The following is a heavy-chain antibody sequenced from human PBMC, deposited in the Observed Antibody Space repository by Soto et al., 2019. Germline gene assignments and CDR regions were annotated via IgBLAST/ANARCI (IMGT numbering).Heavy chain of an antibody. CDR2: INDEGNNA. D-gene: IGHD1-26*01. CDR3: TSCPRVSSIGTDAY. V-gene: IGHV3-74*01. Sequence: GGSLRLSCEASGFIFKMYYLHWVRQTPGKGPVWVARINDEGNNANYADSVKGRFTISRDNAKNTLYLQMDGLRVDDTGLYYCTSCPRVSSIGTDAYLGQGSLVTVSS. J-gene: IGHJ4*02. CDR1: GFIFKMYY.